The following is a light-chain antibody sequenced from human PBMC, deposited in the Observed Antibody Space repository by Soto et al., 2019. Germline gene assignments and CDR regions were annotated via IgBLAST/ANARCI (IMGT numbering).Light chain of an antibody. V-gene: IGLV2-8*01. Sequence: QSALTQPPSASGSPGQSVTISCSGTSSDVASYNYVSWYQQHPGKAPKLIIYEVSKRPSGVPDRFSGSKSGDTASLTVSGHQAEDEADYYCSAHVGSGIFGGGTKVTVL. CDR1: SSDVASYNY. J-gene: IGLJ2*01. CDR2: EVS. CDR3: SAHVGSGI.